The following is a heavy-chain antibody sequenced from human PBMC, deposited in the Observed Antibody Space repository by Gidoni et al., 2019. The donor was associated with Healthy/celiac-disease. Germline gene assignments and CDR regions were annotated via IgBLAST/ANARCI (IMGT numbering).Heavy chain of an antibody. Sequence: QVQLQQWGAGLLKPSETLSLTCAVYGVSFSGYYWSWIRQPPGQGLEWIGEINPSGSTNYNPYLKSRVNIAVDTSKNQFSLKLSSVTAAETAVDYCARGRITYYYDSSGYYSGWFDPWGQGTLVTVSS. V-gene: IGHV4-34*01. J-gene: IGHJ5*02. CDR3: ARGRITYYYDSSGYYSGWFDP. CDR1: GVSFSGYY. CDR2: INPSGST. D-gene: IGHD3-22*01.